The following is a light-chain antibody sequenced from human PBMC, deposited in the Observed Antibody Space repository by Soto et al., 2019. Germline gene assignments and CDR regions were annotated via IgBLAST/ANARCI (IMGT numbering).Light chain of an antibody. J-gene: IGKJ3*01. CDR2: AAS. V-gene: IGKV1-12*02. CDR1: QHISSG. CDR3: QQANSFPFT. Sequence: DIQMTQSPSSVSASVGDRVTFTCRASQHISSGLAWYQQKPGKAPKLLIAAASILQSGVPSRFSGSGYGTDFTLTISSLQPEDFATYFCQQANSFPFTFGPGTRLEIK.